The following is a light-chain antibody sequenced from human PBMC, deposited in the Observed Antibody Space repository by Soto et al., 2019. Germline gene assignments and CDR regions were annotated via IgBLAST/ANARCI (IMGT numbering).Light chain of an antibody. CDR1: QSVSSN. V-gene: IGKV3-15*01. J-gene: IGKJ1*01. CDR3: QQYNNWPRT. CDR2: DSS. Sequence: EIVMTQSPATMSVSPLERANLSCRASQSVSSNLAWYQQKPGQAPRLLIYDSSTRATGIPARFSGSGSGTEFTLTISSLQSEDFAVYYCQQYNNWPRTFGQGTKVDIK.